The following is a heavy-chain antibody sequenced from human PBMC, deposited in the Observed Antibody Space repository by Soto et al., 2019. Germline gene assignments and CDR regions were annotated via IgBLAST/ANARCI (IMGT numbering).Heavy chain of an antibody. D-gene: IGHD3-16*01. Sequence: EVQLVESGGGMVMPGGSLRLSCAASGFTFSDAWMTWIRQAPGKGLQCVGRIKRKIDGETTDYAAPVKGRFTISRVDSRNTGYQQMNRVKVEDTAMYYCDEDRWGCMEVWGQGTTVTVSS. CDR1: GFTFSDAW. J-gene: IGHJ6*01. V-gene: IGHV3-15*01. CDR3: DEDRWGCMEV. CDR2: IKRKIDGETT.